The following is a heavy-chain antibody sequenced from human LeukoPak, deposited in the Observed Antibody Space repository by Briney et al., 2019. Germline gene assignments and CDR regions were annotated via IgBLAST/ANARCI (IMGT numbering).Heavy chain of an antibody. CDR3: TTEVLRLPNY. D-gene: IGHD3-3*01. CDR1: GFTFSYAW. Sequence: PGGSLRLSRAASGFTFSYAWISWVRQAPGKGRAWVGRIKSKTDGGTTDYAAPVKGSIIISRDDSKNTLYLQTISQIAQDTTATYCTTEVLRLPNYGCWGTLATVTS. V-gene: IGHV3-15*01. CDR2: IKSKTDGGTT. J-gene: IGHJ4*02.